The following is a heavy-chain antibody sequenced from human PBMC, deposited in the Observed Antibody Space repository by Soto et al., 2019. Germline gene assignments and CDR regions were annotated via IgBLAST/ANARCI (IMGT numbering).Heavy chain of an antibody. D-gene: IGHD6-13*01. V-gene: IGHV5-51*01. CDR2: IYPGDSDT. Sequence: HGESLKISCKGSGYSFSNYWIGWVRQMPGKGLEWMGIIYPGDSDTRYSPSFQGQVTISGDKSISTAYLQWSSLKASDTAMYYCERTYSSRRFDAFDIWGQGTLVTVSS. J-gene: IGHJ3*02. CDR3: ERTYSSRRFDAFDI. CDR1: GYSFSNYW.